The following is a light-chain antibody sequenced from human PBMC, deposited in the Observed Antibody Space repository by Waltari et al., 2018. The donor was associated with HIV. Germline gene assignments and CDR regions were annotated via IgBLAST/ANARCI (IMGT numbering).Light chain of an antibody. CDR1: NSDGGGYNF. Sequence: QSALTQPASVSGSPGQSITISCPRTNSDGGGYNFFSWYQQHPGKAPKLMIYEVTNRPSGLSNRFSGSKSGNTASLTISGLQAEDEADYYCTSYTSNNTLMFGGGTKVTVL. V-gene: IGLV2-14*01. J-gene: IGLJ3*02. CDR3: TSYTSNNTLM. CDR2: EVT.